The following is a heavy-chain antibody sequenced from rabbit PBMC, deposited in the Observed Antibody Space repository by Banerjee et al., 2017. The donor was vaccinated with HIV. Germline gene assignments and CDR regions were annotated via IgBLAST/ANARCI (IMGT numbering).Heavy chain of an antibody. D-gene: IGHD4-1*01. CDR2: IVAGSSGST. J-gene: IGHJ4*01. CDR3: ARDLAGVIGWNFGL. V-gene: IGHV1S45*01. CDR1: GFSFSSSYW. Sequence: QEQLEESGGGLVRPEGSLTLTCTASGFSFSSSYWICWVRQAPGKGLEWIACIVAGSSGSTYYASWAKGRFPISKTSSTTVTLQMTSLTAADTATYFCARDLAGVIGWNFGLWGPGTLVTVS.